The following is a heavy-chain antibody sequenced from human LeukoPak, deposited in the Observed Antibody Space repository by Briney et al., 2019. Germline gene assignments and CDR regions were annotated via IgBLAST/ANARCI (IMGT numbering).Heavy chain of an antibody. D-gene: IGHD3-3*01. CDR2: INHSGST. CDR1: GGSFSGYY. CDR3: ARGNYDFWSGYYYP. Sequence: SETLSLTCAVYGGSFSGYYWSWIRQPPGKGLEWIGEINHSGSTNYNPSLKSRVTISVDMSKNQFSLKLSSVTAADTAVYYCARGNYDFWSGYYYPWGQGTLVTVSS. V-gene: IGHV4-34*01. J-gene: IGHJ5*02.